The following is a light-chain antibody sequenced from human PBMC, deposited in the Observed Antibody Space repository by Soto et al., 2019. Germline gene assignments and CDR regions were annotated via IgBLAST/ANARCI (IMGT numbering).Light chain of an antibody. CDR1: QSVSSN. J-gene: IGKJ1*01. CDR2: GAS. V-gene: IGKV3D-15*01. CDR3: QQYNNWPRT. Sequence: EIVMTQSPATLSVSPGERATLSCRASQSVSSNLAWYQQKPGQAPRLLIYGASTRATATPARFSGSGSGTEFPLTISSLQSEDFAVYYCQQYNNWPRTFGQGTKVDIK.